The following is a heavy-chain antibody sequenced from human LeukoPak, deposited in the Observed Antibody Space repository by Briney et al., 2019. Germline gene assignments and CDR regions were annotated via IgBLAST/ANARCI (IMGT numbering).Heavy chain of an antibody. Sequence: ASVKVSCKASGYSFTSYAINWVRQAPGQGLEWMGWISAYNGNTEFAQKFQGRVTMTRDTSTSTVYMELSSLRSEDTAVYYCARAHLHYGDSIHDLDYWGQGTLVTVSS. CDR3: ARAHLHYGDSIHDLDY. D-gene: IGHD4-17*01. V-gene: IGHV1-18*04. J-gene: IGHJ4*02. CDR1: GYSFTSYA. CDR2: ISAYNGNT.